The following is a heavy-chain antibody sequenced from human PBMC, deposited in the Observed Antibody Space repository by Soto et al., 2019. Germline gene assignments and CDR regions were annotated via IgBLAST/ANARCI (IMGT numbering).Heavy chain of an antibody. CDR2: ISAYNGNT. Sequence: QVQLVQSGAEVKKPGASVKVSCKASGYTFTSYGISWVRQAPGQGLEWMGWISAYNGNTNYAQKLQGRVTMTTNTSTSTAYMELRSLRSDDTAVYYCARVNCGGDCYSVSWFDPWGQGTLVTVSS. CDR1: GYTFTSYG. V-gene: IGHV1-18*01. J-gene: IGHJ5*02. CDR3: ARVNCGGDCYSVSWFDP. D-gene: IGHD2-21*02.